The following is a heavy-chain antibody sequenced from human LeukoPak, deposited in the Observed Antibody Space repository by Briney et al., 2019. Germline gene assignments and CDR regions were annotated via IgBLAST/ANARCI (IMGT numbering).Heavy chain of an antibody. CDR2: ISSTGRTM. Sequence: PGGSLRLSCADSEFTFSNYEMVWVRQAPGKGLEWVSYISSTGRTMYYADSVKGRFTVSRDNAKKSLYLQMNSLRAEDTAVYYCARLSRATPDYWGQGTLVTVSS. V-gene: IGHV3-48*03. J-gene: IGHJ4*02. CDR1: EFTFSNYE. CDR3: ARLSRATPDY.